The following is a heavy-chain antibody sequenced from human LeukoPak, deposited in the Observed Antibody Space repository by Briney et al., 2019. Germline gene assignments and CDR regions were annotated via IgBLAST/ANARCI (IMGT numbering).Heavy chain of an antibody. CDR2: INPNSGGT. CDR1: GYTFTGYY. D-gene: IGHD2-8*01. CDR3: ASNPEYCTNGVCYNPLDY. Sequence: ASVKVSCKASGYTFTGYYMHWVRQAPGQGLEWMGRINPNSGGTNYAQKFQGRVTMTRDTSISTAYMELSRLRSDDTAVCYCASNPEYCTNGVCYNPLDYWGQGTLVTVSS. J-gene: IGHJ4*02. V-gene: IGHV1-2*06.